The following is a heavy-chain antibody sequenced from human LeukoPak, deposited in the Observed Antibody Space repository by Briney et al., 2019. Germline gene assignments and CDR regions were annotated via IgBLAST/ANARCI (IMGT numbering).Heavy chain of an antibody. D-gene: IGHD3-10*01. CDR2: IRSKAYGGTT. CDR3: VRHGSGSYFDV. Sequence: GGSLRLSCTASGFTFGDYAMNWVRQAPGLGLEWVAFIRSKAYGGTTEYAASVKCRFTVSRDDSKSIAYLQMSSLKTEDTAVYYCVRHGSGSYFDVWGQGTAVTVSS. V-gene: IGHV3-49*04. J-gene: IGHJ6*02. CDR1: GFTFGDYA.